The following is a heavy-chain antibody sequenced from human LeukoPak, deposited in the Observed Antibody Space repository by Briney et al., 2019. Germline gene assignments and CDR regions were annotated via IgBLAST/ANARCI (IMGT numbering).Heavy chain of an antibody. J-gene: IGHJ3*02. Sequence: PSETLSLTCTVSGGSISSSSYYWGWIRQPPGKGLEWIGSIYYSGSTYYNPSLKSRVTISVDTSKNQFSLKLSSVTAADTAVYYCAREFGGMNAFDIWGQGTMVTVSS. D-gene: IGHD3-16*01. CDR2: IYYSGST. CDR1: GGSISSSSYY. CDR3: AREFGGMNAFDI. V-gene: IGHV4-39*02.